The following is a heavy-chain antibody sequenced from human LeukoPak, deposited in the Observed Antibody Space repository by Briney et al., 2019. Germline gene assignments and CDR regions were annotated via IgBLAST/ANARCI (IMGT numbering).Heavy chain of an antibody. Sequence: ASVKVSCKASGYTFTNHYIHWVRQAPGQGLEWMGIINPSGGSTTYAQKFQGRVTMTRNTSTNTVYMKLSSLKSEDTGVYYCARENWFDPWGQGTLVTVSS. V-gene: IGHV1-46*01. CDR1: GYTFTNHY. J-gene: IGHJ5*02. CDR2: INPSGGST. CDR3: ARENWFDP.